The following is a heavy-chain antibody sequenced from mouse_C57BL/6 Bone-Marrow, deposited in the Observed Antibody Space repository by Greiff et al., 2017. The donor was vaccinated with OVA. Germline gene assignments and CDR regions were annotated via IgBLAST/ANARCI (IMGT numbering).Heavy chain of an antibody. Sequence: QVQLQQPGAELVRPGTSVKLSCKASGYTFTSYCMHWVKQRPGQGLEWIGVIDPSDSYTNYNQKFKGKATLTVDTSSSTAYMQLSSLTSEDYAVYYCARSLIYYYGSPWFAYWGQGTLVTVSA. CDR3: ARSLIYYYGSPWFAY. D-gene: IGHD1-1*01. CDR1: GYTFTSYC. J-gene: IGHJ3*01. CDR2: IDPSDSYT. V-gene: IGHV1-59*01.